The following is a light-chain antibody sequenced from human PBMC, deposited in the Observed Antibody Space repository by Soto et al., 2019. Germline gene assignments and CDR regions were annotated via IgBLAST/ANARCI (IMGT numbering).Light chain of an antibody. J-gene: IGLJ2*01. Sequence: PSVSGAPGQRVTISCPGSSSNIGAGYDVHWYQQLPGTAPKLLIYVNSNRPSGVPDRFSGSKSGTSASLAITGLQAEDEADYYCQSYDSSLSGYVVFGGGTKVTVL. CDR2: VNS. V-gene: IGLV1-40*01. CDR3: QSYDSSLSGYVV. CDR1: SSNIGAGYD.